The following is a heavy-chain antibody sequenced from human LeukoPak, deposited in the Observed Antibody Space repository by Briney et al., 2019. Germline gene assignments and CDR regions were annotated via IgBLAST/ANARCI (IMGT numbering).Heavy chain of an antibody. CDR3: ARVPTVTFFDY. J-gene: IGHJ4*02. CDR1: GGSISSYY. CDR2: IYLSGST. V-gene: IGHV4-59*12. D-gene: IGHD4-17*01. Sequence: SETLSLTCTVSGGSISSYYWSWIRQPPGKGLEWIGSIYLSGSTYYNPSLKSRCTISVDTSKNEFSLKLSSVTAADTALYYCARVPTVTFFDYWGQGTLVTVSS.